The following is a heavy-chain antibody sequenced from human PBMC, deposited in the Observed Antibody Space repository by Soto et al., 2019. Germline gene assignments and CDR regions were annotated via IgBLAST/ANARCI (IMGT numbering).Heavy chain of an antibody. J-gene: IGHJ4*02. Sequence: LRLSCAVSGFTVSSNSLTWLRQAPGKGLKWVAGLYSDVRANYADSVKGRFTISTDNTKNSVYLQMNTVRAEDTAVYYCARGLAREYYDTAGHFHLDHWGQGTLVTVSS. V-gene: IGHV3-53*01. D-gene: IGHD3-22*01. CDR2: LYSDVRA. CDR1: GFTVSSNS. CDR3: ARGLAREYYDTAGHFHLDH.